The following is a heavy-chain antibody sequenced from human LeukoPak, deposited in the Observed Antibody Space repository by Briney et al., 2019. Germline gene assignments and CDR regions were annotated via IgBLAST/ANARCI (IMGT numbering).Heavy chain of an antibody. CDR1: GGSISSYY. CDR2: TYYSGGT. V-gene: IGHV4-59*01. D-gene: IGHD2-15*01. CDR3: ARHRGGFDL. Sequence: SETLSLTCTVSGGSISSYYWSWLRQPPGKGLEWLGYTYYSGGTNYNPSLKSRVTISVDTSKIHFSLKLSSVTAADTAAYYCARHRGGFDLWGQGTMVTVSS. J-gene: IGHJ3*01.